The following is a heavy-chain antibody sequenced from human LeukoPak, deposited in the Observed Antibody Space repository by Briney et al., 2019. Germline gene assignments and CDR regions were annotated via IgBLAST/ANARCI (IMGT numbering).Heavy chain of an antibody. V-gene: IGHV3-23*01. CDR1: GFTFSSYA. CDR2: ISGSGGST. CDR3: AKRHYYGSSDFQH. J-gene: IGHJ1*01. D-gene: IGHD3-10*01. Sequence: GGSLRLSCAASGFTFSSYAMSWVRQAPGRGLGWVSAISGSGGSTYYADSVKGRFTISRDNSKNTLYLQMNSLRAEDTAVYYCAKRHYYGSSDFQHWGQGTLVTVSS.